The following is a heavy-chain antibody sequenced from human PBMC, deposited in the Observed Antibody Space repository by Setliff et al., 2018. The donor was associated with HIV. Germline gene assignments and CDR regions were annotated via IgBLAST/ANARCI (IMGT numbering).Heavy chain of an antibody. CDR1: GGSISSNNW. J-gene: IGHJ4*02. D-gene: IGHD2-2*01. Sequence: SETLSLTCAVSGGSISSNNWWSWVRQPPGKGLEWIGEIFHSGSTSYNPSPKSRVTMSVDKSKNQFSLKLTSVTAADTAVYYCARDRRRSYHFDYWGQGTLVTVSS. CDR2: IFHSGST. CDR3: ARDRRRSYHFDY. V-gene: IGHV4-4*02.